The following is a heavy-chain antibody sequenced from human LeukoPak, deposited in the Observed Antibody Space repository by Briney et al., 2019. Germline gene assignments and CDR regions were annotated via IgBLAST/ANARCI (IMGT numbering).Heavy chain of an antibody. J-gene: IGHJ6*02. CDR3: ARDTHYYDSSGYYYYYGMDV. CDR2: IEQGGSEK. CDR1: GFTFRHYW. V-gene: IGHV3-7*01. D-gene: IGHD3-22*01. Sequence: GGSLRLSCAASGFTFRHYWMSCVRQAPGKGLEWVANIEQGGSEKYYVDSVKGRFTISRDNAKNSLYLQMNSLRAEDTAVYYCARDTHYYDSSGYYYYYGMDVWGQGTTVTVSS.